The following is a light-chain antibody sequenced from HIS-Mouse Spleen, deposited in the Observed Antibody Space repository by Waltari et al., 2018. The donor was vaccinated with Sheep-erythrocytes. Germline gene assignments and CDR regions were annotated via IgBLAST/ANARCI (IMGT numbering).Light chain of an antibody. Sequence: QSALTQPASVSGSPGQSLTISCTGTSSAVGGYNYVSWYQPHPGKAPKLMIYEVSNRPSGVSNRFSGSKSGNTASLTISGLQAEDEADYYCSSYTSSSTWVFGGGTKLTVL. J-gene: IGLJ3*02. V-gene: IGLV2-14*01. CDR2: EVS. CDR3: SSYTSSSTWV. CDR1: SSAVGGYNY.